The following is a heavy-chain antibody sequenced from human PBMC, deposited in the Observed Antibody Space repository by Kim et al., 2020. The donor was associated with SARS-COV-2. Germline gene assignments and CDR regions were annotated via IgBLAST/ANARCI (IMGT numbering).Heavy chain of an antibody. Sequence: GGSLRLSCAASGFTFSSYAMSWVRQAPGKGLEWVSAISGSGGSTYYADSVKGRFTISRDNSKNTLYLQMNSLRAEDTAVYYCAKTRVGAAEDGSYGVNWFDPWGQGTLVTVSS. J-gene: IGHJ5*02. CDR1: GFTFSSYA. CDR2: ISGSGGST. V-gene: IGHV3-23*01. CDR3: AKTRVGAAEDGSYGVNWFDP. D-gene: IGHD1-26*01.